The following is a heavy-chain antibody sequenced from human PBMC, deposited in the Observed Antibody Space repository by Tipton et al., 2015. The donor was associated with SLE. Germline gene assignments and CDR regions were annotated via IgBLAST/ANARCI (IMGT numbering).Heavy chain of an antibody. V-gene: IGHV4-30-4*08. CDR2: IYYSGST. CDR3: AGGDKWLAFDY. J-gene: IGHJ4*02. CDR1: GGSINSGAYY. Sequence: TLSLTCTVSGGSINSGAYYWGWIRQHPGKGLEWIGYIYYSGSTYYNPSLKSRVTISLDTSNKQFSLKVTSVNVADTAVYYCAGGDKWLAFDYWGLGTLVTVSS. D-gene: IGHD6-19*01.